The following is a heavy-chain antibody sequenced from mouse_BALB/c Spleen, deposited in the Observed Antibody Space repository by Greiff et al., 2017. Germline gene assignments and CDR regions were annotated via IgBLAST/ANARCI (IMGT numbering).Heavy chain of an antibody. CDR1: GFSLTSYG. D-gene: IGHD2-3*01. V-gene: IGHV2-2*02. Sequence: QVQLQQSGPGLVQPSQSLSITCTASGFSLTSYGVHWVRQSPGKGLEWLGVIWSGGSTDYNAAFISRLSISKDNSKSKVFFKMNSLQANDTAVYYCARKWSDGYLFAYWGQGTLVTVSA. CDR3: ARKWSDGYLFAY. CDR2: IWSGGST. J-gene: IGHJ3*01.